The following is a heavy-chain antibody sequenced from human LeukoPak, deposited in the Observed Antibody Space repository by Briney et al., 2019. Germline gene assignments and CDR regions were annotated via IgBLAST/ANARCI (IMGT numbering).Heavy chain of an antibody. J-gene: IGHJ4*02. D-gene: IGHD3-10*01. Sequence: GRSLRLSCAASGFAFSSYAVHWVRQAPGKGLECVAVISHDGSKKYYADFVKGRFTISRDNSKNTLYLHMNSLIPEDTAVYFCAKDWKFYYVSGSFFPDNWGQGTLVTVSS. CDR2: ISHDGSKK. CDR1: GFAFSSYA. V-gene: IGHV3-30-3*01. CDR3: AKDWKFYYVSGSFFPDN.